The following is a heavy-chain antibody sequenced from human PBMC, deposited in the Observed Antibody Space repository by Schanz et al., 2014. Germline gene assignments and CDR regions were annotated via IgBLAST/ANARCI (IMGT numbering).Heavy chain of an antibody. V-gene: IGHV1-46*03. J-gene: IGHJ4*02. D-gene: IGHD6-13*01. CDR2: INPSSGTT. CDR3: ARDGEAAAGCDY. Sequence: QVQLVQSGAEVKKPGVSVKVSCKASGYTFTTYYIHWVRQAPGQGLEWMGKINPSSGTTRIAQNFQGRLAVTRVTSTSTVYMELSSLRSEDTAVYYCARDGEAAAGCDYWGQGTLVTVSS. CDR1: GYTFTTYY.